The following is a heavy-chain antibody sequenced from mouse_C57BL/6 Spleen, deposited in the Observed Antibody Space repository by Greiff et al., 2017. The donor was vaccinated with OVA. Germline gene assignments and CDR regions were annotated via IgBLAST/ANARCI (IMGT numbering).Heavy chain of an antibody. Sequence: VQLQQSGAELVNPGASVNISCKASGYAFMSSGMNLATPRPLNVLDRIGQIYPGDGDTNYNGKFKGKATLTADKSSSTAYMQLSSLTSEDSAVYFCARGDYDGAWCAYWGQGTLVTVSA. J-gene: IGHJ3*01. CDR1: GYAFMSSG. V-gene: IGHV1-80*01. D-gene: IGHD2-4*01. CDR3: ARGDYDGAWCAY. CDR2: IYPGDGDT.